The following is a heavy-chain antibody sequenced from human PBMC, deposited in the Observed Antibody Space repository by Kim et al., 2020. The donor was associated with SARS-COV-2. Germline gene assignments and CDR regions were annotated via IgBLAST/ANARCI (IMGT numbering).Heavy chain of an antibody. V-gene: IGHV4-30-2*04. D-gene: IGHD3-9*01. Sequence: TYYNPSHKRQFSLTVDTSKNQFSLKLSSVTAADTAKYYCARDAPVLRYFEAWGQGTMVTVSS. CDR3: ARDAPVLRYFEA. J-gene: IGHJ3*01. CDR2: T.